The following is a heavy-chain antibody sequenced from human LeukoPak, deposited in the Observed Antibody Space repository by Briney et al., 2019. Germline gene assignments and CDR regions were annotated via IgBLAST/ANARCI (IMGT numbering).Heavy chain of an antibody. CDR3: ARLGSSGYYYGGLGGFDY. V-gene: IGHV3-21*01. CDR1: GFTFSSYS. CDR2: ISSSSSYI. J-gene: IGHJ4*02. Sequence: PGGSLRLSCAASGFTFSSYSMNWVRQAPGKGLEWVSSISSSSSYIYYADSVKGRFTISRDNAKNSLYLQMNSLRAEDTAVYYCARLGSSGYYYGGLGGFDYWGQGTLVTVSS. D-gene: IGHD3-22*01.